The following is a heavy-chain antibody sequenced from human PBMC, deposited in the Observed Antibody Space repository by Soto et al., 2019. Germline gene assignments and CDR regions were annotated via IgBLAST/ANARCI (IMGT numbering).Heavy chain of an antibody. V-gene: IGHV3-33*01. Sequence: QVQLVESGGGVVQPGRSLRLSCAASGFTFSSYGMHWVRQAPGKGLEWVAVIWYDGSNKYYADSVKGRFTISRDNSKNPLYLQMNSLRAEDTAVYYCARLMAAGDERFDYWGQGTLVTVSS. CDR2: IWYDGSNK. J-gene: IGHJ4*02. D-gene: IGHD6-13*01. CDR1: GFTFSSYG. CDR3: ARLMAAGDERFDY.